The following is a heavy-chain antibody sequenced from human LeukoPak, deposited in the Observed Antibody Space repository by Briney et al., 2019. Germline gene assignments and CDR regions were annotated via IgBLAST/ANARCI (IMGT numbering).Heavy chain of an antibody. CDR2: INHSGST. J-gene: IGHJ3*02. Sequence: SETLSLTCAVYGGSFSGYYWSWIRQPPGKGLEWIGEINHSGSTNYNPSLKSRVTISVDTSKNQFSLKLSSVTAADTAVYYCARNEGPFRGAFDIWGQGTMVTVSS. D-gene: IGHD1-1*01. CDR1: GGSFSGYY. V-gene: IGHV4-34*01. CDR3: ARNEGPFRGAFDI.